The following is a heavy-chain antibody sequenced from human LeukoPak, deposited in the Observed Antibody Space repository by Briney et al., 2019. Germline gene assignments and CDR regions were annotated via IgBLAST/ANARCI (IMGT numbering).Heavy chain of an antibody. J-gene: IGHJ4*02. V-gene: IGHV3-7*03. CDR1: GFTFSSYW. CDR3: ARGGGYYPIDY. Sequence: QPGGSLRLSCAASGFTFSSYWMSWVRQAPGKGLAWVANIKQDGSEKYYVDSVKGRFTISRDTSKNTLYLQVNSLRAEDTAVYYCARGGGYYPIDYWGQGTLVTVSS. CDR2: IKQDGSEK. D-gene: IGHD2-15*01.